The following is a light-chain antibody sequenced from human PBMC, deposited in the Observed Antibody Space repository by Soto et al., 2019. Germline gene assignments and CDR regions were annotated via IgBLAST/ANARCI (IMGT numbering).Light chain of an antibody. CDR2: GAS. J-gene: IGKJ5*01. V-gene: IGKV3-20*01. Sequence: EIVLTQSPGTLSLSPGERATLSCRASHSVSSSYLAWYQQQPGQAPRLLIYGASSRATGIPDRISGSGSGTDFTPTISRLEHEDFAVYYCQQYGSSPPITFGQGTRLEIK. CDR3: QQYGSSPPIT. CDR1: HSVSSSY.